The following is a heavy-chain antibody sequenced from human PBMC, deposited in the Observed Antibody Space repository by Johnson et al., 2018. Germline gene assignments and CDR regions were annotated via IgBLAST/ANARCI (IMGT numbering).Heavy chain of an antibody. Sequence: VQLVETGGGVVQPGRSLRLSCAASGFTFKNYDMHWVRQAPGKGLEWVSIIWFDGSNKRYADSVKGRFTISRDNSKNTLYLQMNSLRPEDTAVYYCAKDRSGGVDVPSEYFQHWGQGTLVTVSS. CDR1: GFTFKNYD. D-gene: IGHD4-23*01. V-gene: IGHV3-33*06. J-gene: IGHJ1*01. CDR3: AKDRSGGVDVPSEYFQH. CDR2: IWFDGSNK.